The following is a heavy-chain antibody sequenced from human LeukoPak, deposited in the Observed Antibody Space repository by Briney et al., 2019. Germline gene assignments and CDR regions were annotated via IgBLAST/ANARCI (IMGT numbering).Heavy chain of an antibody. D-gene: IGHD2-8*01. CDR1: GFTFSSYA. CDR3: AKSPHIVLIGFDP. CDR2: ISYDGSNK. J-gene: IGHJ5*02. Sequence: GGSLRLSCAASGFTFSSYAMHWVRQAPGKGLEWVAVISYDGSNKYYADSVKGRFTISRDNSKNTLYLQMNSLRAEDTAVYYCAKSPHIVLIGFDPWGQGTLVTVSS. V-gene: IGHV3-30-3*02.